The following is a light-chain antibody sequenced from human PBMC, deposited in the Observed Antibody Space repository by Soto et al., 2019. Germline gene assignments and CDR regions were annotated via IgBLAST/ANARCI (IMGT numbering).Light chain of an antibody. V-gene: IGKV1-27*01. CDR1: RGISNY. CDR2: AAS. CDR3: QKYNHAPWT. Sequence: DIQMTQSPSSLSASVGDRVTITCRASRGISNYLAWYQQKPGRVPELLIYAASTLQSGVPSRFSGSGTGTDFTLTISGLQPEDFGTYYCQKYNHAPWTFGQGTKVEI. J-gene: IGKJ1*01.